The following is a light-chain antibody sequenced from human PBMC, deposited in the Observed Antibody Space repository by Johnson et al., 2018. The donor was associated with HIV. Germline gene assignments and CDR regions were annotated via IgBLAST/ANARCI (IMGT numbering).Light chain of an antibody. CDR2: GNN. CDR1: SSNIGRNY. V-gene: IGLV1-51*01. J-gene: IGLJ1*01. Sequence: QSVLTQPPSVSAAPGQKVTISCSGSSSNIGRNYVSWYQQLPGTAPKLLIFGNNKRPSGIPDRFSASKSGTSATLGITGLQTGDEADYYCGTWDSSLSAYVIGTGTKVTVL. CDR3: GTWDSSLSAYV.